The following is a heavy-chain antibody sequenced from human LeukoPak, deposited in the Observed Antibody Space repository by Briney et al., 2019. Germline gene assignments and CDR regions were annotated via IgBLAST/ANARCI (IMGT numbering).Heavy chain of an antibody. J-gene: IGHJ4*02. D-gene: IGHD2-21*02. CDR2: IIPIFGTA. CDR3: AREYVVVTAHYFDY. CDR1: GYTFTSYY. Sequence: SVKVSCKASGYTFTSYYMHWVRQAPGQGLEWMGGIIPIFGTANYAQKFQGRVTITADESTSTAYMELSSLRSEDTAVYYCAREYVVVTAHYFDYWGQGTLVTVSS. V-gene: IGHV1-69*13.